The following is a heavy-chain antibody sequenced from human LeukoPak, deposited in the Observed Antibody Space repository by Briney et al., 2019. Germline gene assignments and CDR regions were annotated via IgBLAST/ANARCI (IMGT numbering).Heavy chain of an antibody. Sequence: GGSLRLSCAASGFTFSKYWMLWVRQAPGKGLESVSRINTDGTVTTYADSVKGRFTVSRDNADNTMFLQMNSVRDEDTAVYYCATKQWLAPPPDSWGQGTIVTVSS. CDR1: GFTFSKYW. V-gene: IGHV3-74*01. J-gene: IGHJ4*02. CDR2: INTDGTVT. CDR3: ATKQWLAPPPDS. D-gene: IGHD6-19*01.